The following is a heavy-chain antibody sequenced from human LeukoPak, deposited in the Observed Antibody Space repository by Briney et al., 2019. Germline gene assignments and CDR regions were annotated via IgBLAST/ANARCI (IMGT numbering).Heavy chain of an antibody. CDR3: ARESGKFDY. CDR1: GLNFDDYA. J-gene: IGHJ4*02. V-gene: IGHV3-43*02. Sequence: GGSLRLSCAAPGLNFDDYAIHWVRHAPGKGLEWVSLISGDGGSTFYADSVKGRFSISRDNSKNSLSLEMNSLRTEDTAMYYCARESGKFDYWGQGTLGAASS. CDR2: ISGDGGST.